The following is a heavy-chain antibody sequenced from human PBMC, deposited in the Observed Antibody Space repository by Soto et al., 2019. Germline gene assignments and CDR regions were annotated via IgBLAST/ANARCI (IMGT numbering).Heavy chain of an antibody. Sequence: WGSLRLSCAPSGCSHRPSSMKWVRQAPGKGLEWISYITTTSSTNYYEHSVKGRFTISKDHAKNSLYLQMDSQRNEDTAVSYCVGDKGVSDNQPSEDYWGPVSMVTVAS. J-gene: IGHJ4*02. V-gene: IGHV3-48*02. CDR3: VGDKGVSDNQPSEDY. CDR1: GCSHRPSS. D-gene: IGHD3-10*01. CDR2: ITTTSSTN.